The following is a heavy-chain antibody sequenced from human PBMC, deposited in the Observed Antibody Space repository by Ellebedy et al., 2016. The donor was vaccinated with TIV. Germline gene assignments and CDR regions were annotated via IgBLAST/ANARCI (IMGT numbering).Heavy chain of an antibody. CDR3: ARGEGSGPFPHD. J-gene: IGHJ4*02. CDR1: GFTFSSYA. V-gene: IGHV3-66*01. D-gene: IGHD5-12*01. CDR2: LYSGGST. Sequence: GGSLRLXXAASGFTFSSYAMSWVRQAPGKGLEWVSVLYSGGSTYYADSVKGRFTISRDNSKNTLYLQMNSLRAEDTAVYYCARGEGSGPFPHDWGQGTLVTVSS.